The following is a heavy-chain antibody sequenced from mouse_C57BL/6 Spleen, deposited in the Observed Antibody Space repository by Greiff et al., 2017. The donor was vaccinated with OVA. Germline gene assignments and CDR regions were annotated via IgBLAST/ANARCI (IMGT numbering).Heavy chain of an antibody. J-gene: IGHJ3*01. CDR2: INPGSGGT. CDR3: ARESFAY. CDR1: GYAFTNYL. Sequence: QVQLKESGAELVRPGTSVKVSCKASGYAFTNYLIEWVKQRPGQGLEWIGVINPGSGGTNYNEKFKGKATLTADKSSSTAYMQLSSLTSEDSAVYFCARESFAYWGQGTLVTVSA. V-gene: IGHV1-54*01.